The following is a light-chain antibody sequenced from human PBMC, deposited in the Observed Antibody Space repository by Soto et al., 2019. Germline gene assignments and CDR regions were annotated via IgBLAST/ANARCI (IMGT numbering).Light chain of an antibody. CDR1: QTISSW. CDR3: QHYNSYSEA. Sequence: DIQMTQSPSTLSGSVGDRVTITCRASQTISSWLAWYQQKPGKAPKLLIYKASTLKSGVPSRFRGSGSGTEFTLTISRLQPDDFETYYCQHYNSYSEAFGQGTQVDI. CDR2: KAS. J-gene: IGKJ1*01. V-gene: IGKV1-5*03.